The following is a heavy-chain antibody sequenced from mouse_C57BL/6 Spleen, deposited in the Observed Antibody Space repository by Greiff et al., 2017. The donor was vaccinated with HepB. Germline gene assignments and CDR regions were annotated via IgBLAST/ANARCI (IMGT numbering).Heavy chain of an antibody. V-gene: IGHV14-4*01. Sequence: EVKVVESGAELVRPGASVKLSCTASGFNIKDDYMHWVKQRPEQGLEWIGWIDPENGDTEYASKFQGKATITADTSSNTAYLQLSSLTSEDTAVYYCTTCDYGSSYDYWGQGTTLTVSS. CDR2: IDPENGDT. D-gene: IGHD1-1*01. J-gene: IGHJ2*01. CDR3: TTCDYGSSYDY. CDR1: GFNIKDDY.